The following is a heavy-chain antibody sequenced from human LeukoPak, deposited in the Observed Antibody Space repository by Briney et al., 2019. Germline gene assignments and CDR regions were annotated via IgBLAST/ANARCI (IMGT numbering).Heavy chain of an antibody. CDR3: SRGYYYDSSGYFYDRFDP. J-gene: IGHJ5*02. CDR1: GYTFTSYD. Sequence: GASVKVSCKASGYTFTSYDINWVRQAPGQGLEWMGWMNPNSGNTGYAQKFQGRITITRNTSISKAYMELSRLRSKDTAVYYCSRGYYYDSSGYFYDRFDPWGQGTLVTAS. V-gene: IGHV1-8*03. D-gene: IGHD3-22*01. CDR2: MNPNSGNT.